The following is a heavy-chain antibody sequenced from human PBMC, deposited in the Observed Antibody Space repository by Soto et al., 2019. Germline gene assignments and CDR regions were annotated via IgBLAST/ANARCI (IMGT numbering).Heavy chain of an antibody. D-gene: IGHD3-16*02. CDR2: ISSSSSYT. J-gene: IGHJ3*02. Sequence: QVQLVESGGGLVKPGGSLRLSCAASGFTFSDYYMSWIRQAPGKGLEWVSYISSSSSYTNYADSVKGRFTISRDNAKNSLYLQSNSLRAEGTVVYYGARATFGGVIGEGGAFDIWGQGTMVTVSS. CDR1: GFTFSDYY. CDR3: ARATFGGVIGEGGAFDI. V-gene: IGHV3-11*05.